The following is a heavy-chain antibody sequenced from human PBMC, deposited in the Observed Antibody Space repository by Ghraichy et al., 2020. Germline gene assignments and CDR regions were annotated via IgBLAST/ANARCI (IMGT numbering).Heavy chain of an antibody. CDR2: ISNSGGST. CDR3: VKAGGLPVANWFDP. CDR1: GFTFNNYA. D-gene: IGHD2-2*01. Sequence: GGSLRLSCAASGFTFNNYAMSWVRQAPGKGLEWVSVISNSGGSTYYADSVKGRFTISRDNSKNTLYLQMNSLRADDTAVYYCVKAGGLPVANWFDPWGQGTLVTVSS. V-gene: IGHV3-23*01. J-gene: IGHJ5*02.